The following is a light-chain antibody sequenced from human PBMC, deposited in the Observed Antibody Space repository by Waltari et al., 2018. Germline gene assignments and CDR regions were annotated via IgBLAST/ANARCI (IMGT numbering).Light chain of an antibody. Sequence: DIQMTQSPSTLSASVGDRFTITCRASQSISNWLAWYQQKPGKAPKLLIYKASTLESGVPSRLGGSGSGTEFTLTISSLQPDDFATYYCQQYNSYSLLTFGGGTKVEIK. CDR3: QQYNSYSLLT. CDR1: QSISNW. V-gene: IGKV1-5*03. CDR2: KAS. J-gene: IGKJ4*01.